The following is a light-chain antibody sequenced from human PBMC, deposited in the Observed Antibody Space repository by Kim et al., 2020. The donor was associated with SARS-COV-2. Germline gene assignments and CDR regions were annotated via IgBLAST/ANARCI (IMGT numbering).Light chain of an antibody. CDR2: DAS. CDR3: QHYYGFPYT. V-gene: IGKV1-33*01. J-gene: IGKJ2*01. CDR1: RDIHNN. Sequence: SASVGNRVTITCHAIRDIHNNLNWYQQKSGEGPKLLIYDASSLDTGVPSKFSGRGSGTDFTFTINNLEPEDTATYFCQHYYGFPYTFGQGTKLEI.